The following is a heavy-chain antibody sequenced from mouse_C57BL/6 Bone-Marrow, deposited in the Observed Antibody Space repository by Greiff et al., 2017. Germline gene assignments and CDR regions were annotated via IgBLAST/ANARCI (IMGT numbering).Heavy chain of an antibody. CDR2: FYPGSGSI. Sequence: QVQLQQSGAELVKPGASVKLSCKASGYTFTEYTIHWVKQRSGQGLEWIGWFYPGSGSIKYNEKFKDKATLTADKSSSTVYMELSRLTSEDSAVYFCARHGYDGYYAGDYAMDYWGQGTSVTVSS. CDR1: GYTFTEYT. V-gene: IGHV1-62-2*01. CDR3: ARHGYDGYYAGDYAMDY. J-gene: IGHJ4*01. D-gene: IGHD2-3*01.